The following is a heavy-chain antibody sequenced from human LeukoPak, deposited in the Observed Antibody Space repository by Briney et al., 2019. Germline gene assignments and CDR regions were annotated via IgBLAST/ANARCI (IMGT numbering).Heavy chain of an antibody. D-gene: IGHD6-13*01. CDR2: ISSSSSYI. V-gene: IGHV3-21*01. Sequence: GGSLRLSCAASGFTFSSYSMNWVRQAPGKGLEWVSSISSSSSYIYYADSVKGRFTISRDNAKNSLYLQMNSLRAEDTAVYYCARDQGQQLVGVDWGQGTLVTVSS. CDR1: GFTFSSYS. J-gene: IGHJ4*02. CDR3: ARDQGQQLVGVD.